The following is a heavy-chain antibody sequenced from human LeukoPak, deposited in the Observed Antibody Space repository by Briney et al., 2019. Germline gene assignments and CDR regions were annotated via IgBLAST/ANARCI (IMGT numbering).Heavy chain of an antibody. Sequence: PGGSLRLSCAASGFTFSSYETNWVRQAPGKGLEWVSYISSSGSTIYYADSVKGRFTISRDNAKNSLYLQMNSLRAEDTAVYYCARDRAYYYGSGSYSYYYYGMDVWGQGTTVTVSS. V-gene: IGHV3-48*03. D-gene: IGHD3-10*01. CDR1: GFTFSSYE. CDR2: ISSSGSTI. CDR3: ARDRAYYYGSGSYSYYYYGMDV. J-gene: IGHJ6*02.